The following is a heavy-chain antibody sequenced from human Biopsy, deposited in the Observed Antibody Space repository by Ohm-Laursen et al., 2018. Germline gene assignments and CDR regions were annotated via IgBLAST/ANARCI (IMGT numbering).Heavy chain of an antibody. CDR3: ARVPAYPSIDGYYGLDL. V-gene: IGHV1-2*02. Sequence: GASVTASCKASGHTFAGYYLHWVRQAPGHGLEWMGWINPNSGNANYAQSFQGRLTVTRDTSISTAYMELTSLTFDDTAIYYCARVPAYPSIDGYYGLDLWGQGTTVIVSS. CDR2: INPNSGNA. D-gene: IGHD3-9*01. J-gene: IGHJ6*02. CDR1: GHTFAGYY.